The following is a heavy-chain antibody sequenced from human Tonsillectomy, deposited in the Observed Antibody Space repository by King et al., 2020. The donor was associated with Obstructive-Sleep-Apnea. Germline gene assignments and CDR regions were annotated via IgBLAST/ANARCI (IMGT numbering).Heavy chain of an antibody. Sequence: VQLVESGGGVVQPGRSLRLSCAASGFTFSSYGMHWVRQAPGKGLEWVAVIWYDGSNKYYADSVKGRFTISRNNSKNTLYLQMNSLRAEATAVYYCAKDYGSSFEYFQHWGQGTLVTVSS. J-gene: IGHJ1*01. CDR2: IWYDGSNK. D-gene: IGHD6-13*01. CDR1: GFTFSSYG. CDR3: AKDYGSSFEYFQH. V-gene: IGHV3-33*06.